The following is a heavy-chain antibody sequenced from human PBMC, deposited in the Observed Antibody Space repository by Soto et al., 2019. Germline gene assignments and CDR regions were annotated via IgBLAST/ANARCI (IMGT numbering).Heavy chain of an antibody. V-gene: IGHV4-59*01. D-gene: IGHD2-8*01. J-gene: IGHJ5*02. CDR1: GGSISSYY. CDR3: ARSNYWFDP. CDR2: IYHSGST. Sequence: SETLSLTCTVSGGSISSYYWSWIRQPPGKGLEWIAYIYHSGSTYYNPSLKSRVTMSVDTSKNQFSLKLSSVTAADTAVYYCARSNYWFDPRAQRTPVTVSS.